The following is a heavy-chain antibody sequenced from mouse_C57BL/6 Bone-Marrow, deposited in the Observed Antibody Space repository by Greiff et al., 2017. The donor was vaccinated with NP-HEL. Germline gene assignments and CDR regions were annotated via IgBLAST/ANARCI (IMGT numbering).Heavy chain of an antibody. CDR2: IYPGGGYT. CDR3: ARSYYGSSPYWYFDV. Sequence: QVQLQQSGAELVRPGPSVKMSCKASGYTFTNYWIGWAKQRPGHGLEWIGDIYPGGGYTNYNEKFKGKATLTADKSSSTAYMQFSSLTSEDSAIYYCARSYYGSSPYWYFDVWGTGTTVTVSS. CDR1: GYTFTNYW. J-gene: IGHJ1*03. D-gene: IGHD1-1*01. V-gene: IGHV1-63*01.